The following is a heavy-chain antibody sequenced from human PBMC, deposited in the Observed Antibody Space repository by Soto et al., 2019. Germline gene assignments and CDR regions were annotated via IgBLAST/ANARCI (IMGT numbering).Heavy chain of an antibody. CDR2: IKEDGSEK. CDR1: GFTFSTSW. D-gene: IGHD3-10*02. CDR3: ARGEYYVRRCDS. Sequence: PGGSLRLSCAAGGFTFSTSWMNWVRQAPGKGLEWVADIKEDGSEKYYVDSLKGRFTISRDNAKNSLYLQMNSLRAEDTAVYYCARGEYYVRRCDSWGQGPPV. J-gene: IGHJ4*02. V-gene: IGHV3-7*03.